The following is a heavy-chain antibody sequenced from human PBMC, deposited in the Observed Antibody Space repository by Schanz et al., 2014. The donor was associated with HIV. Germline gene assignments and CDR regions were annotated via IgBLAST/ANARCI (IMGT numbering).Heavy chain of an antibody. CDR3: ARLERDYWYFDL. V-gene: IGHV4-34*01. CDR1: GGSFSGYF. CDR2: INHSGST. Sequence: VQLKQWGAGLLKPSETLSLTCAVYGGSFSGYFWNWIRQSPGKGLEWIGEINHSGSTNYNPSLKSRVSMSVDTSKNQFSLKLSSVTAADTAVYYCARLERDYWYFDLWGRGTLVSVSS. J-gene: IGHJ2*01.